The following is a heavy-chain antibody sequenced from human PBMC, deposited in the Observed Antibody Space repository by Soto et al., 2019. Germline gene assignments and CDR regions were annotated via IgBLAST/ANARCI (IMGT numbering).Heavy chain of an antibody. V-gene: IGHV3-33*01. Sequence: SLRLSCAASGFTFSSYGMHWVRQAPCKGLEWVAVIWYDGSNKYYADSVKGRFTISRDNSKNTLYLQINSLRAEDTAVYYCARDRGTLTHGMEVWGQGTTVTVYS. D-gene: IGHD1-1*01. CDR1: GFTFSSYG. CDR2: IWYDGSNK. J-gene: IGHJ6*02. CDR3: ARDRGTLTHGMEV.